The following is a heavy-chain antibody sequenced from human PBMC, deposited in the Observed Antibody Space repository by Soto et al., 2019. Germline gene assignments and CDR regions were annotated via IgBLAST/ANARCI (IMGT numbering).Heavy chain of an antibody. D-gene: IGHD1-7*01. CDR1: GGTFSSYA. Sequence: SVKVSCKASGGTFSSYAISWVRQAPGQRQEWMGEIIPIFGTANYAQKFQGRVTITADESTSTAYMELSSLRAEDTAVYYFAKELITGTTYDYYYGMDVWGQGTTVTVSS. CDR3: AKELITGTTYDYYYGMDV. CDR2: IIPIFGTA. V-gene: IGHV1-69*13. J-gene: IGHJ6*02.